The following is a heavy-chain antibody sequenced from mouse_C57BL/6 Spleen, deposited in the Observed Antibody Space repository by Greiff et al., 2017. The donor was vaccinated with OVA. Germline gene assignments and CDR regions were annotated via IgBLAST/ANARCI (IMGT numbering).Heavy chain of an antibody. D-gene: IGHD3-2*02. V-gene: IGHV1-64*01. Sequence: VQLQQPGAELVKPGASVKLSCKASGYTFTSYWMHWVKQRPGQGLEWIGMIHPNSGSTNYNEKFKSKATLTVDKSSSTAYMQLSSLTSEDSAVYYCARSDSSGYAYAMDYWGQGTSVTVSS. CDR1: GYTFTSYW. J-gene: IGHJ4*01. CDR3: ARSDSSGYAYAMDY. CDR2: IHPNSGST.